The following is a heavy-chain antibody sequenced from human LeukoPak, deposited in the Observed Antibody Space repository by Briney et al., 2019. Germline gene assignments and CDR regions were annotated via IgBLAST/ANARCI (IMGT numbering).Heavy chain of an antibody. CDR1: GYSFTSYW. CDR2: IYPGDSDT. Sequence: GESLKISCKGSGYSFTSYWIGWVRQMPGKGLEWLGFIYPGDSDTRYSPSFQGQVTISAAKSITTAYRNWSSTNASDTAMYYCARLFPHDFWSRLDAFDIWGQGTMVTVSS. D-gene: IGHD3-3*01. V-gene: IGHV5-51*01. J-gene: IGHJ3*02. CDR3: ARLFPHDFWSRLDAFDI.